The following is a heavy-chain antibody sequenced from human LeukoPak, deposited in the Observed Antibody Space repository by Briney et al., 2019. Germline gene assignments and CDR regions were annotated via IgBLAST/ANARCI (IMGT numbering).Heavy chain of an antibody. V-gene: IGHV1-69*05. CDR1: GGTFSSYA. Sequence: SVKVSCKASGGTFSSYAISWVRQAPGQGLEWMGRIIPIFGTANYAQKFQGRVTITTDESTSTAHMELSSLRSEDTAVYYCARAPGYCSGGSCLDYWGQGTLVTVSS. D-gene: IGHD2-15*01. J-gene: IGHJ4*02. CDR3: ARAPGYCSGGSCLDY. CDR2: IIPIFGTA.